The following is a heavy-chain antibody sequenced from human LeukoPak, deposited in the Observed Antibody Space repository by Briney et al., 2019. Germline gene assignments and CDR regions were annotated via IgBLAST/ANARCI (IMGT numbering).Heavy chain of an antibody. J-gene: IGHJ4*02. Sequence: GGSLRLSCAASGFTFTNYGMHWVRQAPGKGLEWVAVISYDGRNKYYTDSVKGRFTISRDNSKNTLYLQMNSLRAEGTAVYYCAKDVGKRYYFDYWGQGTLVTVSS. V-gene: IGHV3-30*18. CDR3: AKDVGKRYYFDY. CDR2: ISYDGRNK. CDR1: GFTFTNYG.